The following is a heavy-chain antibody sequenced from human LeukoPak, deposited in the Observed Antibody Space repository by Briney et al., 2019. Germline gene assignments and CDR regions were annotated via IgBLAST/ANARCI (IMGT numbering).Heavy chain of an antibody. CDR2: IYIGGST. CDR1: GVGVSSNY. Sequence: GGSLRLSCAASGVGVSSNYTGWGRQAPGKGLGWGLGIYIGGSTYYTDSVKGRFTLYRDNSKNTLSLQMNSLRADDTAVYYCAKGRRYNILTGYYVSEVDPWGQGTQVTVSS. D-gene: IGHD3-9*01. V-gene: IGHV3-53*05. CDR3: AKGRRYNILTGYYVSEVDP. J-gene: IGHJ5*02.